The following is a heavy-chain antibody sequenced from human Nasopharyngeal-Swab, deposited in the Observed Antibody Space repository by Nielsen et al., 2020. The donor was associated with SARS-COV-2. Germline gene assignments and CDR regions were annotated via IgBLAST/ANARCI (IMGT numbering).Heavy chain of an antibody. D-gene: IGHD6-13*01. CDR1: GGSISSYY. V-gene: IGHV4-59*01. Sequence: SETLSLTCTVSGGSISSYYWNWIRQPPGKGLEWIGYIYYSGSTNYNPSLKSRVTISVDTSKNQFSLKLSSVTAADTAVYYCAGRIAEGWFDPWGQGTLVTVSS. CDR2: IYYSGST. CDR3: AGRIAEGWFDP. J-gene: IGHJ5*02.